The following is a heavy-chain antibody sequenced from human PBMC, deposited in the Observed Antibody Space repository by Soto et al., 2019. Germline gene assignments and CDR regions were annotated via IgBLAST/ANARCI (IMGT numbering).Heavy chain of an antibody. CDR2: IYYSGST. D-gene: IGHD3-3*01. V-gene: IGHV4-39*01. CDR3: ARHASPIFGVVSYFDY. Sequence: SETLSLTCTVSGGSISSSSYYWGWIRQPPGKGLEWIGSIYYSGSTYYNPSLKSRVTISVDTSKNQFSLKLSSVTAADTAVYYCARHASPIFGVVSYFDYWGQGTLVTVSS. CDR1: GGSISSSSYY. J-gene: IGHJ4*02.